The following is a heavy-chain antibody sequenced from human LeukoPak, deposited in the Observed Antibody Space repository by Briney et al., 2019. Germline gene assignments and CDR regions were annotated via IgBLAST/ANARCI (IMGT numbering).Heavy chain of an antibody. V-gene: IGHV2-70*01. Sequence: ESGPALVKPTQTLTVTCTFSGFSLSTSGMCVSWIRQPPGKALEWLALIDWDDDKYYSTSLKTRLTISKDTSKNQMALTMTNMDPEDTATYYCARAARYHYYGMDVWGQGTTVTVSS. J-gene: IGHJ6*02. D-gene: IGHD6-6*01. CDR2: IDWDDDK. CDR1: GFSLSTSGMC. CDR3: ARAARYHYYGMDV.